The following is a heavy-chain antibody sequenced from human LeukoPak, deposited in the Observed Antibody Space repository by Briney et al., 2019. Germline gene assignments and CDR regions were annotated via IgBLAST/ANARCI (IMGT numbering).Heavy chain of an antibody. V-gene: IGHV4-34*01. D-gene: IGHD2-2*02. Sequence: SETLSLTCAVYGGSFSGYYWSWIRQPPGKGLEWIGEINHSGSTSYNPSLKSRVTISVDTSKNQFSLKLSSVTAADTAVYYCARGGAFDCSSTSCYRGHYYMDVWGKGTTVTVSS. CDR1: GGSFSGYY. J-gene: IGHJ6*03. CDR2: INHSGST. CDR3: ARGGAFDCSSTSCYRGHYYMDV.